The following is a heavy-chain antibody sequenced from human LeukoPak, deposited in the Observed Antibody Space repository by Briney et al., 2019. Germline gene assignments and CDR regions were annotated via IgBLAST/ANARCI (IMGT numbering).Heavy chain of an antibody. J-gene: IGHJ4*02. CDR3: ASLYGSGSYYPSDY. CDR1: GGSISSSNYY. V-gene: IGHV4-39*07. D-gene: IGHD3-10*01. Sequence: PSETLSLTCTVSGGSISSSNYYWGWIRQPPGKGLEWIGTIYYSGSTYYTPSLKSRVTISVDTSKNQFSLKLSSVTAADTAVYYCASLYGSGSYYPSDYWGQGTLVTVSS. CDR2: IYYSGST.